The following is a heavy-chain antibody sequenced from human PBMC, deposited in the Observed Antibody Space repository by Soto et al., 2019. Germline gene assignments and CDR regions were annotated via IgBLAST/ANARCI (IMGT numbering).Heavy chain of an antibody. D-gene: IGHD3-9*01. V-gene: IGHV4-4*02. CDR2: IYHSGST. Sequence: SLTCAVSGGSISSSNWWSWVRQPPGKGLEWIGEIYHSGSTNYNPSLKSRVTISVDKSKNQFSLKLSSVTAADTAVYYCARGGVDWLFPYYFDYWGQGTLVTVSS. CDR3: ARGGVDWLFPYYFDY. CDR1: GGSISSSNW. J-gene: IGHJ4*02.